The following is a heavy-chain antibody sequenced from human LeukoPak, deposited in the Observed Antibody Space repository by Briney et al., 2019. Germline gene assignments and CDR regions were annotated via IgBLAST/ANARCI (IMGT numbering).Heavy chain of an antibody. CDR1: GFTFSGFW. CDR3: TRNGRSLDY. D-gene: IGHD2-15*01. J-gene: IGHJ4*02. V-gene: IGHV3-7*01. CDR2: IKVDGSEK. Sequence: GGSLRLSCAAFGFTFSGFWMSWVRQAPGKGLEWVANIKVDGSEKNYVDSVRGRFTISRDNAKNSLYLQMNSLRAEDTAVYYCTRNGRSLDYWGQGTLVTVSS.